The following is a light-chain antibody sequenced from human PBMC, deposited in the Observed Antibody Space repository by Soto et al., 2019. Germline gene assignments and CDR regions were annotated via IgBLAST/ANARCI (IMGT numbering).Light chain of an antibody. CDR1: QSIGRW. CDR3: QQYYTYWT. J-gene: IGKJ1*01. V-gene: IGKV1-5*01. CDR2: DAS. Sequence: DIQMTQSPSTLSASLGDTVTVTCRASQSIGRWLAWYQQKPGKAPKLLIFDASTLENGVPARLSGSRSGPEFSLTISSLQPDDFPTYYCQQYYTYWTFGQGTKVDIK.